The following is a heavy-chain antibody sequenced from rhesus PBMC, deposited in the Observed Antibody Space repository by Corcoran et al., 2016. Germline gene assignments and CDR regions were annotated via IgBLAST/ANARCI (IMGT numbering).Heavy chain of an antibody. CDR3: ARGDSSWKRGDAFDF. CDR1: GGSISDSYR. J-gene: IGHJ3*01. Sequence: QVQLQESGPGVVKPSETLSLTCAVSGGSISDSYRWSWIRQPPGKGLEWIGYIYGSSTSTNYNPSLKSRVTISKDTSKNQFSLKLSSVTAADTAVYYCARGDSSWKRGDAFDFWGQGLRVTVSS. CDR2: IYGSSTST. D-gene: IGHD6-13*01. V-gene: IGHV4S10*01.